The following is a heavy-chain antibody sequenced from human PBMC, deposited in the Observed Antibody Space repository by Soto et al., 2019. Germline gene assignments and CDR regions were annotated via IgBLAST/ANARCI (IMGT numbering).Heavy chain of an antibody. CDR2: IYYSGSA. D-gene: IGHD2-21*02. J-gene: IGHJ4*02. Sequence: SETLSLTCTISGGSISGFDLGWIRQHTGKGLEWIGNIYYSGSANYDPSLRSRVTISLNTSKNQFSLNLNSVTAADTAIYYCARWTYCGGDCYWLDFWGQGTLVTV. CDR1: GGSISGFD. CDR3: ARWTYCGGDCYWLDF. V-gene: IGHV4-59*01.